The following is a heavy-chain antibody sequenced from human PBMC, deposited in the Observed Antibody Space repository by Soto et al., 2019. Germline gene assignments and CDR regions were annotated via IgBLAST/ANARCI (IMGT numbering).Heavy chain of an antibody. CDR2: IYYSGST. V-gene: IGHV4-39*01. D-gene: IGHD3-10*01. J-gene: IGHJ3*02. CDR1: GGSISSSSYY. Sequence: QLQLQESGPGLVKPSETLSLTCTVSGGSISSSSYYWGWIRQPPGKGLEWIGSIYYSGSTYYNPSLKIRVPISVDTSKNQFSLKLSSVTAADTAVYYCAGTLWFGELFLDAFDIWGQGTMVTVSS. CDR3: AGTLWFGELFLDAFDI.